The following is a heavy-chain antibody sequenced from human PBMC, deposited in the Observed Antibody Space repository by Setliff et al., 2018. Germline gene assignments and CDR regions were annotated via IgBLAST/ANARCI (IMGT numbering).Heavy chain of an antibody. J-gene: IGHJ6*04. V-gene: IGHV3-11*01. CDR3: ASPPIRQYNYYMDV. Sequence: LSLTCTVSGGSISSGVYYWAWIRQPPGKGLEWISYISSIGRLIHYADSVKGRFTVFRGNAGNSVHLQMNNLRVDDAAIYYCASPPIRQYNYYMDVWGKGTTVTVSS. CDR2: ISSIGRLI. D-gene: IGHD1-20*01. CDR1: GGSISSGVYY.